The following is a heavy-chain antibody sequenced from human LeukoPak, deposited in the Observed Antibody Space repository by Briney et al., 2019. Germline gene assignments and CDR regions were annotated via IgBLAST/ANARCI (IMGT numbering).Heavy chain of an antibody. CDR2: ISSSSSYI. CDR3: ARGLSGYASSLGY. CDR1: GFTFSSYG. J-gene: IGHJ4*02. V-gene: IGHV3-21*01. D-gene: IGHD6-6*01. Sequence: GGSLRLSCAASGFTFSSYGMNWVRQAPGKGLEWVSSISSSSSYIYYADSVRGRFTISRDNAKNSLYLQMNSLRAEDTAVYYCARGLSGYASSLGYWGQGTLVTVSA.